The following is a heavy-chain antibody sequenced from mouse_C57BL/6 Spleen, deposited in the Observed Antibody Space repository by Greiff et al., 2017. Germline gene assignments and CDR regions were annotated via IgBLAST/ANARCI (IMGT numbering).Heavy chain of an antibody. Sequence: DVQLVESGGGLVKPGGSLKLSCAASGFTFSDYGMHWVRQAPEKGLEWVAYISNGSSNIYYADTVKGRFTISRDNAKNTLFLQMTTLRSEDTAMYYCARPTTVVAPFDYWGQGTTLTVSS. CDR2: ISNGSSNI. CDR3: ARPTTVVAPFDY. D-gene: IGHD1-1*01. V-gene: IGHV5-17*01. J-gene: IGHJ2*01. CDR1: GFTFSDYG.